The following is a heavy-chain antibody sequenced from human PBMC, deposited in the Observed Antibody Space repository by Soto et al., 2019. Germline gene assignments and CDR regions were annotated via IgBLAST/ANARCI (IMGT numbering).Heavy chain of an antibody. Sequence: GESLKISCKVSGYNFAGYRIAWVRQMPGKGLELMGIIYPSDSDTRYRPSFRGQVTISADKSISSAYLQWSSLRASDTAMYYCARGGVSTRTFDYWGQGTPVTVSS. CDR3: ARGGVSTRTFDY. CDR1: GYNFAGYR. CDR2: IYPSDSDT. V-gene: IGHV5-51*01. D-gene: IGHD3-3*01. J-gene: IGHJ4*02.